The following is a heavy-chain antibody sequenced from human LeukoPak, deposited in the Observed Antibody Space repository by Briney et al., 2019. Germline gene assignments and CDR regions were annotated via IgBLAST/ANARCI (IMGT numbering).Heavy chain of an antibody. Sequence: QAGGSLRLSCAASGFTFSSYWMSWVRQAPGKGLEWVANIKQDGSEKYYVDSVKGRFTISRDNAKNSLYLQMNSLRAEDTAVYYCARGDYDSWSGPHYWGQGTLVTVSS. D-gene: IGHD3-3*01. V-gene: IGHV3-7*01. CDR2: IKQDGSEK. CDR1: GFTFSSYW. J-gene: IGHJ4*02. CDR3: ARGDYDSWSGPHY.